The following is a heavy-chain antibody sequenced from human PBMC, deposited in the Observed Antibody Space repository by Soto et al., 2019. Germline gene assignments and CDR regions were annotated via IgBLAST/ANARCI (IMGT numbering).Heavy chain of an antibody. CDR3: AREGQLGY. Sequence: VASVKVSCKASGYTFTSYGFSWVRQAPGQGLEWMGWISTYNSNYAQKFQGRVTMTIDTSTNTAYMELRSLRSDDTAVYYCAREGQLGYWGQGTLVTVSS. CDR1: GYTFTSYG. V-gene: IGHV1-18*01. D-gene: IGHD1-1*01. CDR2: ISTYNS. J-gene: IGHJ4*02.